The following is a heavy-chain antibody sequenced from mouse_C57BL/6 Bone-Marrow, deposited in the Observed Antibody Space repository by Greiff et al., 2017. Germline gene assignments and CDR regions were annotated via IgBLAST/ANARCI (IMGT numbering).Heavy chain of an antibody. CDR2: IDPENGDT. CDR1: GFNIKDDY. D-gene: IGHD2-1*01. Sequence: VQLQQSGAELVRPGASVKLSCTASGFNIKDDYMHWVKQRPEQGLEWIGWIDPENGDTEYASQFPGKATITADTSSNTAYLQLSSLTSEDTAVYYCAPRVLWGNSYAMDYWGQGTSVTVSS. V-gene: IGHV14-4*01. CDR3: APRVLWGNSYAMDY. J-gene: IGHJ4*01.